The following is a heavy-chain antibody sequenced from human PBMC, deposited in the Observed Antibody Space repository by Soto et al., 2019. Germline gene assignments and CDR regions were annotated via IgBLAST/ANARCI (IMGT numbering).Heavy chain of an antibody. J-gene: IGHJ4*02. CDR3: GSGEGLYGHDTRFDY. CDR1: GFIFSNHG. V-gene: IGHV3-30*03. D-gene: IGHD5-12*01. CDR2: ISNGGSDK. Sequence: QMQLVESGGGAVQPGRSLRLSCAASGFIFSNHGIHWVRQAPGKGLEWVADISNGGSDKWYADSVKGRFTISRDNSKNTVSLQMNGLRLEDTAVYYCGSGEGLYGHDTRFDYWGQGTLVTVSS.